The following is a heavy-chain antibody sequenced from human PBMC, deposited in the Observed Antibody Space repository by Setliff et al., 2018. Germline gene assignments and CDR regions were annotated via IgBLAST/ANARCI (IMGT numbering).Heavy chain of an antibody. CDR2: INPNSGGT. D-gene: IGHD6-13*01. V-gene: IGHV1-2*02. J-gene: IGHJ4*02. CDR1: GYTFTGSH. CDR3: ARGGMAAAGRKGVFEH. Sequence: ASVKVSCKGSGYTFTGSHIHWVRQAPGQGVEWMGWINPNSGGTNYAQQFQGRVTMTSDTSARKVYMEVNILRSDDTAMYYCARGGMAAAGRKGVFEHWGQGTLVTVSS.